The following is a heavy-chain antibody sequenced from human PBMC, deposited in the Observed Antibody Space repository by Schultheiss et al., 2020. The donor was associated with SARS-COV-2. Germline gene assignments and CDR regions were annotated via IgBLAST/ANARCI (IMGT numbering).Heavy chain of an antibody. CDR3: AKYRGWYARPPLLFDY. CDR2: ISGYNGYT. Sequence: ASVKVSCKASGYSFRSYGISWLRQAPGQGFEWMGWISGYNGYTDYAQKLQGRITMTTDTSTSTAYMELRSLRSDDTAVYYCAKYRGWYARPPLLFDYWGQGSMVTVAS. CDR1: GYSFRSYG. D-gene: IGHD6-19*01. J-gene: IGHJ4*02. V-gene: IGHV1-18*01.